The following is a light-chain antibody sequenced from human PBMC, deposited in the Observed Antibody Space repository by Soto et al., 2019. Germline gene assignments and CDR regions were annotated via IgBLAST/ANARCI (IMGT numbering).Light chain of an antibody. Sequence: QSVLTQPPSASGTPGQRVTISCSGSSSNIGINYVYWFQQLPGTAPKLLIHRNKQRPSGVPDRFSGSKSGASASLAISGLGTDDEDDYYCVGWDVSLSGYVLGTGTKVTVL. CDR3: VGWDVSLSGYV. CDR2: RNK. CDR1: SSNIGINY. J-gene: IGLJ1*01. V-gene: IGLV1-47*01.